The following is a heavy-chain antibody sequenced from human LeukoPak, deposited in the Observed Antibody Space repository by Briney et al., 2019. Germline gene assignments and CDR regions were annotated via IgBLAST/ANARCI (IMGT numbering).Heavy chain of an antibody. CDR1: GFTFSSYW. CDR2: ISSSSSYI. CDR3: ARMRRIRFLEWLLIDY. Sequence: GGSLRLSCAASGFTFSSYWMHWVRQAPGKGLEWVSSISSSSSYIYYADSVKGRFTISRDNAKNSLYLQMNSLRAEDTAVYYCARMRRIRFLEWLLIDYWGQGTLVTVSS. J-gene: IGHJ4*02. V-gene: IGHV3-21*01. D-gene: IGHD3-3*01.